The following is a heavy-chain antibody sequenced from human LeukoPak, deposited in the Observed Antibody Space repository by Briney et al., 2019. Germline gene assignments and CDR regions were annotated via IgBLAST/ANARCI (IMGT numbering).Heavy chain of an antibody. V-gene: IGHV1-69*05. CDR3: ARGGVQLWFAHFDY. CDR1: GGTFSSYA. J-gene: IGHJ4*02. Sequence: GASVKLSCKASGGTFSSYAISWVRQAPGQGLEWMGGIIPIFGTANYAQKFQGRVTITTGESTSTAYMELSSLRSEDTAVYYCARGGVQLWFAHFDYWGQGTLVTVSS. CDR2: IIPIFGTA. D-gene: IGHD5-18*01.